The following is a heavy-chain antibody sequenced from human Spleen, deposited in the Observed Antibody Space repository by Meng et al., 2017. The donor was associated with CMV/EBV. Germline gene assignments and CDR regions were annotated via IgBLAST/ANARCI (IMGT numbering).Heavy chain of an antibody. CDR3: ARGNVLLWFGPFDY. J-gene: IGHJ4*02. Sequence: ASVKVSCKASGYYFTDYYIHWVRQAPGQGLEWMGMINPSGGSTHYAQKFQGRVTLTRDTSTSTVYMQLSSLRSEDTAVYYCARGNVLLWFGPFDYWGQGTLVTVSS. CDR2: INPSGGST. CDR1: GYYFTDYY. D-gene: IGHD3-10*01. V-gene: IGHV1-46*01.